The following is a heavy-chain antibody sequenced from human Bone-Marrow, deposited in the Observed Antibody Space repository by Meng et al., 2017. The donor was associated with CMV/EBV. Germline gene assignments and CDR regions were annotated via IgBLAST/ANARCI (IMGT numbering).Heavy chain of an antibody. Sequence: SETLSLTCTVSGGSISSSSYYWGWIRQPPGKGLEWIASIYYTGRTYYKPSLKSRVTISKDTSKNQFSLNLSSVTAADTAVYYCARDPTNDSSGYYFDAFDIWGQGTMVTVSS. J-gene: IGHJ3*02. CDR3: ARDPTNDSSGYYFDAFDI. CDR1: GGSISSSSYY. D-gene: IGHD3-22*01. CDR2: IYYTGRT. V-gene: IGHV4-39*07.